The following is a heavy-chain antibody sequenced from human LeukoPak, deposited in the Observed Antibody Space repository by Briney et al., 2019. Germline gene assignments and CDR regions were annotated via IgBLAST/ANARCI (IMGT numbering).Heavy chain of an antibody. J-gene: IGHJ4*02. CDR1: GFTFSSYE. CDR3: ARSGLSRFGF. CDR2: IDSSGSNI. D-gene: IGHD2/OR15-2a*01. Sequence: PGGSLRLSCAASGFTFSSYEMNWVRQAPGKGLEWVSYIDSSGSNIHYADSVKGRFTISRDNSRNTLYLQMNSLRAEDTAVYYCARSGLSRFGFWGQGTLVTVSS. V-gene: IGHV3-48*03.